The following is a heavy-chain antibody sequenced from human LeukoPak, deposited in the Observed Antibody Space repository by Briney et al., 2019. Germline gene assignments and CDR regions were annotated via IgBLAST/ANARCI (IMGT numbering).Heavy chain of an antibody. J-gene: IGHJ4*02. CDR1: GFTFDDYA. D-gene: IGHD3-22*01. V-gene: IGHV3-20*04. CDR2: INWNGGST. CDR3: ARAVYYDSSGYYYSY. Sequence: GGSLRLSCAASGFTFDDYAMHWVRQAPGKGLEWVSGINWNGGSTGYADSVKGRFTISRDNAKNSLYLQMNSLRAEDTALYYCARAVYYDSSGYYYSYWGQGTLVTVSS.